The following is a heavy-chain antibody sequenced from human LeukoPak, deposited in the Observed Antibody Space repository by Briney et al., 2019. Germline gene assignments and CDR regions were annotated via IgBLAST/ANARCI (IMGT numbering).Heavy chain of an antibody. J-gene: IGHJ5*02. D-gene: IGHD1-26*01. CDR1: GFTLRSYG. CDR3: ARGGQRGSYYGNWFDP. V-gene: IGHV3-30*02. Sequence: PGGSLRLSCAASGFTLRSYGMHWVRQAPGKGLEWVTFIRSDGSNKYYAESVKGRFTISRDNSKNTLYLQMNSLRAEDTAVYYCARGGQRGSYYGNWFDPWGQGTLVTVSS. CDR2: IRSDGSNK.